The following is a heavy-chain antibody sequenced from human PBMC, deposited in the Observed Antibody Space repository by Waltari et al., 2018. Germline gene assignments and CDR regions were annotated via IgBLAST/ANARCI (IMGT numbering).Heavy chain of an antibody. Sequence: QVQLQESGPGLVKPSQTLSLTCTVSGGSISSGDYYWSWIRQPPGKGLEWIGYIYYSGSTYYNPSLKSRVTISVDTSKNQFSLKLSSVTAADTAVYYCARDRSITMVQGVIRYYYYYYMDVWGKGTTVTVSS. CDR3: ARDRSITMVQGVIRYYYYYYMDV. V-gene: IGHV4-30-4*08. CDR2: IYYSGST. D-gene: IGHD3-10*01. CDR1: GGSISSGDYY. J-gene: IGHJ6*03.